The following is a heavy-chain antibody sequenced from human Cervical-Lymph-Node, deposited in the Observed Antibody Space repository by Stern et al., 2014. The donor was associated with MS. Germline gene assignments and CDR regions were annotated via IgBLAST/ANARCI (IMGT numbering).Heavy chain of an antibody. J-gene: IGHJ6*02. CDR1: GGTFNTYA. D-gene: IGHD2-2*01. CDR3: ARVTVVEPVAVGYMDV. Sequence: VQLVQSGAEVKKPGSSVKVSCKVSGGTFNTYAFTWVRQAPGQGPEWMGGIIPIFGSANYAQKFQGRGTITADESTSTTYMEVSSLRSEDTAVYYCARVTVVEPVAVGYMDVWGQGTTVTVSS. V-gene: IGHV1-69*01. CDR2: IIPIFGSA.